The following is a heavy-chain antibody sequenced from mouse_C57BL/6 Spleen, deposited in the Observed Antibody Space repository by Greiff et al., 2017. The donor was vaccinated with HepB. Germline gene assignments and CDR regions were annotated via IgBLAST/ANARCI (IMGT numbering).Heavy chain of an antibody. D-gene: IGHD1-1*01. Sequence: EVKLVESGGGLVKPGGSLKLSCAASGFTFSDYGMHWVRQAPEKGLEWVAYISSGSSTIYYADTLKGRFTISRDNAKTTLFLQMTSLRSEDTAMYYCARDYGSSRGYAMDYWGQGTSVTVSS. J-gene: IGHJ4*01. CDR3: ARDYGSSRGYAMDY. CDR1: GFTFSDYG. V-gene: IGHV5-17*01. CDR2: ISSGSSTI.